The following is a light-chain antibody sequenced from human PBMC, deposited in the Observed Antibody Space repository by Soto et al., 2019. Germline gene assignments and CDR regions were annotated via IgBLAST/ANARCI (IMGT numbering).Light chain of an antibody. Sequence: QSALTQPPSASGSPGQSVTISCTGTSIDVGGYNYVSWYQQHPGAAPKLMIYEVVKRPSGVPDRFSGSKSGNTASLTVSGLPAEDESDYYCSSYGGDNNVVFGGGTKLTVL. CDR2: EVV. J-gene: IGLJ2*01. V-gene: IGLV2-8*01. CDR3: SSYGGDNNVV. CDR1: SIDVGGYNY.